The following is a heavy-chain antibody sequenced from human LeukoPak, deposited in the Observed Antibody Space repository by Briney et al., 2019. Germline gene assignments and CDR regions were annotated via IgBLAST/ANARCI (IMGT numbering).Heavy chain of an antibody. J-gene: IGHJ3*02. CDR2: IGSSSRYI. CDR1: GFTFSRYS. V-gene: IGHV3-21*04. CDR3: AMIRITMVRGVRPGAFEI. D-gene: IGHD3-10*01. Sequence: GGSLRLSCAASGFTFSRYSMNWVRQAPGKGLEWVSYIGSSSRYIFYADSERGRFTISRDYDKHSLYLQMNSLRAEDTAVYYCAMIRITMVRGVRPGAFEIWGQGTTVTVSS.